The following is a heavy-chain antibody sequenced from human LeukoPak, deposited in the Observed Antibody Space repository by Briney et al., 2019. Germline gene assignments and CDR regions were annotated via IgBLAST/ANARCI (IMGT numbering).Heavy chain of an antibody. D-gene: IGHD5-18*01. CDR3: ARDRGDSNGYVNY. CDR2: IYGPGSI. V-gene: IGHV3-66*01. J-gene: IGHJ4*02. CDR1: GFTVSSSF. Sequence: GGSLRLSCAASGFTVSSSFTSWVRQAQGMGLEWVSVIYGPGSIYYADSVKGRFTISRDNSKSTLYLQMNSLRAEDSAVYYCARDRGDSNGYVNYWGQGTLVTVSS.